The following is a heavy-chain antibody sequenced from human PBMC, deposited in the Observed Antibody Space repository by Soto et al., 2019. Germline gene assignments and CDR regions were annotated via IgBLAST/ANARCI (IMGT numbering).Heavy chain of an antibody. CDR3: ARGAPHDY. V-gene: IGHV1-3*01. CDR1: GYSFTNYA. J-gene: IGHJ4*02. D-gene: IGHD3-10*01. CDR2: INPGNGNT. Sequence: ASVKVSCKASGYSFTNYAMHWVRQAPGQRLEWMGWINPGNGNTKYSQNFQGRVTITRDTSASTAYMELSGLRSEDTAVYYCARGAPHDYWGLGTLVTVSS.